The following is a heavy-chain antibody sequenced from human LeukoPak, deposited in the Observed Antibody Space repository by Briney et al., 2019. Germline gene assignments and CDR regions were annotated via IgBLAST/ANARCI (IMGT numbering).Heavy chain of an antibody. J-gene: IGHJ4*02. CDR2: IYTSGGT. D-gene: IGHD6-13*01. V-gene: IGHV4-61*02. Sequence: SETLSLTCTVSGGSISSGSSYWSWIRQPAGKGLEWIGRIYTSGGTNYNPSLKSRVTISVDTSKNQFSLKLSSVTAADTAVYYCASAPYSSFDYWGQGTLVTVSS. CDR3: ASAPYSSFDY. CDR1: GGSISSGSSY.